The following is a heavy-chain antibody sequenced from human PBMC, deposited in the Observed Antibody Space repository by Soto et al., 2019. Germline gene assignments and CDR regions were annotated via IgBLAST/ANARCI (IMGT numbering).Heavy chain of an antibody. CDR1: GDSISNLDYF. CDR3: PNWFDS. CDR2: IYKGATT. D-gene: IGHD7-27*01. Sequence: SETLSLTCSVSGDSISNLDYFWAWIRQPPGQALEYIGYIYKGATTYYNPSFESRVAISVDTSKSQFSLYFCARGRYCLTGRCFPNWFDSWGQGALVTVSS. V-gene: IGHV4-30-4*02. J-gene: IGHJ5*01.